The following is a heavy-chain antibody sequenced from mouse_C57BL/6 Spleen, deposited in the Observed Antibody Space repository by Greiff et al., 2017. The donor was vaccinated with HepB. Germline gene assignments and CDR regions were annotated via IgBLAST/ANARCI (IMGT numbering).Heavy chain of an antibody. CDR1: GFTFSSYT. CDR3: ARHREYDYDWDFDV. CDR2: ISGGGGNT. D-gene: IGHD2-4*01. V-gene: IGHV5-9*01. J-gene: IGHJ1*03. Sequence: EVKLMESGGGLVKPGGSLKLSCAASGFTFSSYTMSWVRQTPEKRLEWVATISGGGGNTYYPDRVKGRFTISRDNAKNALSLQMSRLRSEDTALYYCARHREYDYDWDFDVWGTGTTVTVSS.